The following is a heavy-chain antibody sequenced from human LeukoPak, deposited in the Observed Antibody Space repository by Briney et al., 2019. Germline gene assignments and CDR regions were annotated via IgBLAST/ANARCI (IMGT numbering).Heavy chain of an antibody. V-gene: IGHV4-39*01. CDR1: GGSISRSSHY. CDR3: ARPAAGTDFWYFDL. D-gene: IGHD6-13*01. Sequence: SEILSLTCTVSGGSISRSSHYWGWIRQPPGKGLEWIGSIYYSGSTYYNPSLKSRVTISIDTSKNQFSLKLSSVTAADTAVYYCARPAAGTDFWYFDLWGRGTLVTVST. J-gene: IGHJ2*01. CDR2: IYYSGST.